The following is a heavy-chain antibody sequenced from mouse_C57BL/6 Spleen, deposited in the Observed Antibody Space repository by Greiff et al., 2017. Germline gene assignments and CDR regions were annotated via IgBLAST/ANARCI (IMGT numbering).Heavy chain of an antibody. J-gene: IGHJ3*01. D-gene: IGHD2-12*01. CDR2: IDPSDSYT. CDR3: ARGELLRFAY. CDR1: GYTFTSYW. V-gene: IGHV1-59*01. Sequence: VQLQQPGAELVRPGTSVKLSCKASGYTFTSYWMHWVKQRPGQGLAWIGVIDPSDSYTNYNQKFKDKATLTVDTSSSTAYMPLSSLTSEDSAVYYCARGELLRFAYWGQGTLVTVSA.